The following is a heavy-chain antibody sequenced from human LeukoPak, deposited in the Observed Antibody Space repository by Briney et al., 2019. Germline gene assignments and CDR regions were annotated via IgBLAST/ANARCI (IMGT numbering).Heavy chain of an antibody. V-gene: IGHV3-23*01. CDR3: AKDLRSIGGGPWYYYGMDV. D-gene: IGHD2-15*01. J-gene: IGHJ6*02. CDR1: GFTFSSYT. Sequence: AGGSLRLSCAASGFTFSSYTMNWVRQAPWKGLEWVSAISGSGGSTYYADSVKGRFTISRDNSKNTLYLQMNSLRAEDTAVYYCAKDLRSIGGGPWYYYGMDVWGQGTTVTVSS. CDR2: ISGSGGST.